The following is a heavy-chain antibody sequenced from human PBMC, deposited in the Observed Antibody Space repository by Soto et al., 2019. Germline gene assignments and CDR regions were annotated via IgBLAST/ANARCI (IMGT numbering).Heavy chain of an antibody. CDR2: ISYDGSNK. Sequence: QVQLVESGGGVVQPGRSLRLSCAASGFTFSSYGMHWVRQAPGKGLEWVAVISYDGSNKYYADSVKGRFTISRDNSKNTLYLQMTSLRAEDTAVYYCAKGAVAVSWFDPWGQGTLVTVSS. V-gene: IGHV3-30*18. CDR3: AKGAVAVSWFDP. J-gene: IGHJ5*02. D-gene: IGHD6-19*01. CDR1: GFTFSSYG.